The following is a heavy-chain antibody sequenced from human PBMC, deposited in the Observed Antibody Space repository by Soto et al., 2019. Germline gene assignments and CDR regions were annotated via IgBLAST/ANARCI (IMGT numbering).Heavy chain of an antibody. J-gene: IGHJ4*02. D-gene: IGHD4-17*01. V-gene: IGHV3-33*01. Sequence: QVQLVESGGGVVQPGGSLRLSCAASGFTFGRHGMHWVRQAPGKGLEWVAVIGSDGRRASYADSVKGRFTISRDNGQNTLYLQMNRLRAEETVVYYCARDDDYGDNGLDYWGQGTLVTVSS. CDR1: GFTFGRHG. CDR2: IGSDGRRA. CDR3: ARDDDYGDNGLDY.